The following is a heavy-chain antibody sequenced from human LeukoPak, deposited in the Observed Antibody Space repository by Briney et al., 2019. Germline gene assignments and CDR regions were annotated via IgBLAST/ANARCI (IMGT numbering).Heavy chain of an antibody. J-gene: IGHJ3*02. CDR1: EITLSNCE. V-gene: IGHV3-13*01. D-gene: IGHD3-9*01. CDR2: MVTAGDT. Sequence: PGGPLRLPCAASEITLSNCEMHGSPQAPEKGLEWVSAMVTAGDTYYPASVKGRFTISRENAKNSLYLQMNSLRAGDTAVYYCTRGATYDLLTGYDLNALDIWGQGTMVTVSS. CDR3: TRGATYDLLTGYDLNALDI.